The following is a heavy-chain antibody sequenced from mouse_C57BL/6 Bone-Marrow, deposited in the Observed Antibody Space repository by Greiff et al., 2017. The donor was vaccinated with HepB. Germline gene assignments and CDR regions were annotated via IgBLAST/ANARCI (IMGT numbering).Heavy chain of an antibody. CDR3: ARHTGTSYAMDY. Sequence: EVQVVESGGGLVQPGGSLKLSCAASGFTFSDYYMYWVRQTPEKRLEWVAYISNGGGSTYYPDTVKGRFTISRDNAKNTLYLQMSRLKSEGTAMYYCARHTGTSYAMDYWGQGTSVTVSS. CDR1: GFTFSDYY. CDR2: ISNGGGST. V-gene: IGHV5-12*01. J-gene: IGHJ4*01. D-gene: IGHD4-1*01.